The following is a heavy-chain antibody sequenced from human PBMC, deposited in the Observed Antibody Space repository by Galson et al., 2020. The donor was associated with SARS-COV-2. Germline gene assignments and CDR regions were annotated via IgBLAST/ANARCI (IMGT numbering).Heavy chain of an antibody. V-gene: IGHV3-74*01. Sequence: GGSLRLSCAASGFSFRSYWMHWVRQAPGKGLVWVSRTDEDGSITDYADSVKGRFTISRDNTKNTLFLQMNALRVEDTSMYYCARDLGGVASEWGPGTLVTVSS. CDR3: ARDLGGVASE. J-gene: IGHJ4*02. CDR2: TDEDGSIT. D-gene: IGHD3-16*01. CDR1: GFSFRSYW.